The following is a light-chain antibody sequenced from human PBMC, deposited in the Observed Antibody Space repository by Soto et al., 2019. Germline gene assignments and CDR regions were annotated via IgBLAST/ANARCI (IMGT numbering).Light chain of an antibody. V-gene: IGLV2-14*03. J-gene: IGLJ3*02. CDR1: SSDVGGYHY. Sequence: QSALTQPASVSGSPGQSITISCTGTSSDVGGYHYVSWYQQHPGKAPKLMIYDVSNRPSGVSNRFSGSKSGNTASLTISGLDADEEADYYCSYFTTRTTGVFGGGTKLTVL. CDR3: SYFTTRTTGV. CDR2: DVS.